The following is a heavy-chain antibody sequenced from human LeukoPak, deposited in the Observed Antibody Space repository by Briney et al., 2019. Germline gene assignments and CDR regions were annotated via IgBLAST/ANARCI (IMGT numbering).Heavy chain of an antibody. V-gene: IGHV1-2*02. D-gene: IGHD6-19*01. J-gene: IGHJ4*02. CDR3: ARENSGLGY. CDR2: INPNSGGT. Sequence: GASVKVSCKASGYTFTGYYMHWLRQAPEQGLEWMGWINPNSGGTNYAQNFQGRVTMTRDTSISIAYMELSRLRSDDTAMYYCARENSGLGYWGQGTLVTVSS. CDR1: GYTFTGYY.